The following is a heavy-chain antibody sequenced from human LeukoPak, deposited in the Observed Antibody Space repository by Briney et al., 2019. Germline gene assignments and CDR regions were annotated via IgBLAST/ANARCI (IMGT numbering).Heavy chain of an antibody. CDR1: GFSSSSYE. J-gene: IGHJ4*02. CDR3: AREGHTTGWPPFDF. CDR2: SNRRGSTT. D-gene: IGHD2/OR15-2a*01. V-gene: IGHV3-48*03. Sequence: GGSLRLSCAASGFSSSSYEMNWVRQAPGKGLEWVSHSNRRGSTTYYADSVRGRFTISRDNAKNSLYLQMNSLRAEDTAVYYCAREGHTTGWPPFDFWGQGTLVTVSS.